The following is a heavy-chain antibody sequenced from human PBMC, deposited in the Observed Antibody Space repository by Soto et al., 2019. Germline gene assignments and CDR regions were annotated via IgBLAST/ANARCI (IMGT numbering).Heavy chain of an antibody. J-gene: IGHJ6*02. D-gene: IGHD1-26*01. CDR2: ISAYNGNT. CDR1: GYTFTSYG. V-gene: IGHV1-18*01. Sequence: ASVKVSCKASGYTFTSYGISWVRQAPGQGLEWMGWISAYNGNTNYAQKLQGRVTMTTDTSTSTAYMELRSLRSDDTAVYYCAREGRHSGSPYYYYGMDVWGQGTTVTVSS. CDR3: AREGRHSGSPYYYYGMDV.